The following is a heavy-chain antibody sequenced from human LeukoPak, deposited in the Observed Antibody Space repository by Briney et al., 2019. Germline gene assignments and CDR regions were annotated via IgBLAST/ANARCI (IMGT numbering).Heavy chain of an antibody. CDR1: GGSISSSSYY. D-gene: IGHD3-22*01. Sequence: SETLSLTCTVSGGSISSSSYYWGWIRQPPGKGLEWIGSIYYSGSTYYNPSLKSRVTISVDTSKNQFSLKLSSVTAADTAVYYCAREGTNYYDSSGYFDYWGQGTLVTVSS. J-gene: IGHJ4*02. V-gene: IGHV4-39*07. CDR3: AREGTNYYDSSGYFDY. CDR2: IYYSGST.